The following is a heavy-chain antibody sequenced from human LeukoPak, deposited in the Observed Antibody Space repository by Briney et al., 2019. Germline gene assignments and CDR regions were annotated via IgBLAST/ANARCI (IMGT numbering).Heavy chain of an antibody. Sequence: GGSLRLSCAASGFTFSSYAMTWVRQAPGKGLEWVSVVSGSGGSTYYADSVKGRFTISRDNAKNSLYLQMNSLRAEDTAVYYCARAVYGANSPFDYWGQGTLVTVSS. J-gene: IGHJ4*02. V-gene: IGHV3-23*01. CDR3: ARAVYGANSPFDY. D-gene: IGHD4-17*01. CDR2: VSGSGGST. CDR1: GFTFSSYA.